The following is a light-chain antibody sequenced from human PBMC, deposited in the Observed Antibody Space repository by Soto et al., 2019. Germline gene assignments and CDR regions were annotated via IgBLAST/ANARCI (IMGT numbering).Light chain of an antibody. CDR3: LQYNYFPPT. Sequence: DIQMTQSPSSLSASVGDRVTITCRASQGISNDLGWYQQKPGKAPKRLIYAASSLQSEGPSRFSGSGSGTEFALTISSLQPEDFATYYCLQYNYFPPTFGQGTKLEIK. J-gene: IGKJ2*01. V-gene: IGKV1-17*01. CDR1: QGISND. CDR2: AAS.